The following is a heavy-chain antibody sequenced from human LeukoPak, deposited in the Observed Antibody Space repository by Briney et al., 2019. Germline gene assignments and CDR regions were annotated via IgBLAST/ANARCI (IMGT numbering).Heavy chain of an antibody. D-gene: IGHD3-16*01. CDR3: ARHNYVWGGRDY. V-gene: IGHV4-59*08. CDR1: GGSITSYY. Sequence: SETLSLTCTVSGGSITSYYWSWIRQPPGKGLEWIGYIYYSGTTNYNPSLKSRVTISVDTSKNQFSLRLSSVTAADTAVYYCARHNYVWGGRDYWGQGTLVTVSS. J-gene: IGHJ4*02. CDR2: IYYSGTT.